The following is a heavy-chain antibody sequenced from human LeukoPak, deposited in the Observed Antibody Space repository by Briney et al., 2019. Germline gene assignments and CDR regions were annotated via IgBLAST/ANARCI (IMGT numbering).Heavy chain of an antibody. Sequence: ASVKVSCKASGYTFTGYYMHWVRQAPGQGLEWMGWINPNSGGTNYAQKFQGRVTMTRDTSISTAYMELSRLRSDDTAVYYCARDPVRAYDFWSGCFDPWGQGTLVTVSS. CDR2: INPNSGGT. CDR1: GYTFTGYY. J-gene: IGHJ5*02. D-gene: IGHD3-3*01. CDR3: ARDPVRAYDFWSGCFDP. V-gene: IGHV1-2*02.